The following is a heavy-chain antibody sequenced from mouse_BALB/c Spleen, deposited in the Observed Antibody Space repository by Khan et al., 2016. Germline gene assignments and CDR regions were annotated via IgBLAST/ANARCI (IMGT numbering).Heavy chain of an antibody. CDR1: GYTFTSYW. D-gene: IGHD1-1*02. J-gene: IGHJ1*01. V-gene: IGHV1S41*01. Sequence: DLVKPGASVKLSCKASGYTFTSYWINWIKQRPGQGLEWIGRFAPGSNNSYYNEMFKVKAKMTVDTSSRTAYTQLSSLSSEDSAVYFCAEGGTYSLYWYFDVWDAGTTITVSS. CDR2: FAPGSNNS. CDR3: AEGGTYSLYWYFDV.